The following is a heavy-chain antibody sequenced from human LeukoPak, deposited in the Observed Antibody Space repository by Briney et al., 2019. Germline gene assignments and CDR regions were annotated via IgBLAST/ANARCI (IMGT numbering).Heavy chain of an antibody. Sequence: SEALSLTCTVSLDSTTSNFWSWVRQPPGKGLEWTGEIHRSGSPNYNPSLQSRVTISIDRSRNQIVLELSSVTAADTAVYYCAREILGGFNPGAYWGQGTLVTVSS. J-gene: IGHJ4*02. V-gene: IGHV4-4*02. CDR1: LDSTTSNF. CDR2: IHRSGSP. D-gene: IGHD1-14*01. CDR3: AREILGGFNPGAY.